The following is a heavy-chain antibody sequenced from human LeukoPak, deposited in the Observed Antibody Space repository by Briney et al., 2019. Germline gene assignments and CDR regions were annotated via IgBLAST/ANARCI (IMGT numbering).Heavy chain of an antibody. J-gene: IGHJ4*02. CDR3: ARDPRVVTPFDY. CDR2: INPNSGGT. Sequence: ASVKVSCKASGYTFTGYYMHWVRQAPGQGLEWMGWINPNSGGTNYAQKFQGGVTMTRDTSISTAYMELSRLRSDDTAVYYCARDPRVVTPFDYWGQGTLVTVSS. D-gene: IGHD3-3*01. CDR1: GYTFTGYY. V-gene: IGHV1-2*02.